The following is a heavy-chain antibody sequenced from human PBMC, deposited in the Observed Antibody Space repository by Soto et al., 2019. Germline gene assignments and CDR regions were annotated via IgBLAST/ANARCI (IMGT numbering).Heavy chain of an antibody. D-gene: IGHD3-3*01. V-gene: IGHV1-46*03. CDR2: INPSGGST. J-gene: IGHJ5*02. CDR3: ARGVYDFWSGYWLYNWFDP. Sequence: GASVKVSCKASGYTFTSYYMHWVRQAPGQGLEWMGIINPSGGSTSYAQKFQGRVTMTRDTSTSTVYMELSSLRSEDTAVYYCARGVYDFWSGYWLYNWFDPWGQGTLVTVSS. CDR1: GYTFTSYY.